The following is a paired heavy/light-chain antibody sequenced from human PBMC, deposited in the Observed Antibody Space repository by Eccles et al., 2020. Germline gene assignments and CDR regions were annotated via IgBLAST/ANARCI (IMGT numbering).Light chain of an antibody. V-gene: IGKV1-5*03. J-gene: IGKJ5*01. CDR3: QQYNSYPT. Sequence: DIQMTQSPSTLSASVGDRVTITCRASQSISSWLAWYQQKPGKAPKLLIYKASSLESGVPSRFSGSGSGTEFTLTISSLQPDDFATYYCQQYNSYPTFGQGTRLEIK. CDR1: QSISSW. CDR2: KAS.
Heavy chain of an antibody. V-gene: IGHV1-2*02. CDR2: INPNSGGT. CDR3: ARPGGVVPAAPYAFDI. D-gene: IGHD2-2*01. CDR1: GYTFTGYY. Sequence: QVQLVQSGAEVKKPGASVKVSCKASGYTFTGYYMHWVRQAPGQGLEWMGWINPNSGGTNYAQKFQGRVTMTRDTSISTAYMELSRLRSDDTAVYYCARPGGVVPAAPYAFDIWGQGTMVTVSS. J-gene: IGHJ3*02.